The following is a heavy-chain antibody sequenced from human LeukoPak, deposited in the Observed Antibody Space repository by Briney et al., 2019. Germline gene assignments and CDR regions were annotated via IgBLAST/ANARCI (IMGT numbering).Heavy chain of an antibody. Sequence: PGGSLRLSCAASGFTVSSNYMSWVRQTPGKGLEWVSVIYSGGSAYYADSVKGRFTISRDNAKNSLYLQMNSLRAEDTAVYYCARELLWFGELANAFDIWGQGTMVTVSS. CDR1: GFTVSSNY. D-gene: IGHD3-10*01. V-gene: IGHV3-53*01. J-gene: IGHJ3*02. CDR3: ARELLWFGELANAFDI. CDR2: IYSGGSA.